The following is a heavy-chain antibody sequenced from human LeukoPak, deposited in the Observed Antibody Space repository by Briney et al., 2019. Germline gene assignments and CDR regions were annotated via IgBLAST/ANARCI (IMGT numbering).Heavy chain of an antibody. D-gene: IGHD1-26*01. V-gene: IGHV4-39*01. CDR2: IYYSGST. CDR3: ARVGIVGATAGFDY. CDR1: GGSISSSSYY. J-gene: IGHJ4*02. Sequence: SETLSITCTVSGGSISSSSYYWGWIRQPPGKGLEWIGSIYYSGSTYYNPSLKSRVTISVDTSKNQFSLKLSSVTAADTAVYYCARVGIVGATAGFDYWGQGTLVTVSS.